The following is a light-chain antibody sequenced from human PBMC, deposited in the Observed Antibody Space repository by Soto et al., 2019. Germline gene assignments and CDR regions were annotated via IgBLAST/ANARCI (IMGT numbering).Light chain of an antibody. J-gene: IGKJ5*01. CDR3: QQYGTLIT. V-gene: IGKV3-20*01. Sequence: EIVLTQSPGTLSLSPGERATLSCRASQSLGNTYLAWYQRKPGQAPRLLIYDASSRATDIPDRFSGSGAGTYFTLTISRLEPEASAVYYCQQYGTLITFGQGTRLEIK. CDR2: DAS. CDR1: QSLGNTY.